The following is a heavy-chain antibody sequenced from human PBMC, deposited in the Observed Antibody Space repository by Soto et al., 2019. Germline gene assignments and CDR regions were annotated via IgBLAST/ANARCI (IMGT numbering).Heavy chain of an antibody. CDR3: ARGGYSYGSDYFDY. Sequence: QVQLVQSGAEVKKPGASVKVSCKASGYTFTSYAMHWVRQAPGQRLEWMGWINAGNGNTKYSQKFHGRVTITRDTSASTAYMELSSLRSEDTAVYYCARGGYSYGSDYFDYWGQGTLVTVSS. J-gene: IGHJ4*02. D-gene: IGHD5-18*01. CDR2: INAGNGNT. V-gene: IGHV1-3*01. CDR1: GYTFTSYA.